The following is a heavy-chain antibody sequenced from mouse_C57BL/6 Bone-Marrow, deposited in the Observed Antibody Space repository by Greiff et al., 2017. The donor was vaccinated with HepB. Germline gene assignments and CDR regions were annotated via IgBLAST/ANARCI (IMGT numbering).Heavy chain of an antibody. CDR2: IYPGSGST. Sequence: QVQLQQPGAELVKPGASVKMSCKASGYTFTSYWITWVKQRPGQGLEWIGDIYPGSGSTNYNEKFKSKATLTVDTSSSTAYMQLSSLTSEDSAVYYCARSPAYYSNWGFAYWGQGTLVTVSA. V-gene: IGHV1-55*01. D-gene: IGHD2-5*01. J-gene: IGHJ3*01. CDR1: GYTFTSYW. CDR3: ARSPAYYSNWGFAY.